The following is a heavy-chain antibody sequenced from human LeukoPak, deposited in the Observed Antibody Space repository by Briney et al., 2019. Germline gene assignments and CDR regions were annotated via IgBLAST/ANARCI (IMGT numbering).Heavy chain of an antibody. CDR2: IYPGDSDT. Sequence: GESLKTSCKGSGYSFTSYWIGWVRQMPGEGLGWVGIIYPGDSDTRYSTSFQGQVTISADKSISTAYLQRSSLKASDTAMYYCARLGLSNAFDIWGQGTMVTVSS. CDR1: GYSFTSYW. V-gene: IGHV5-51*01. CDR3: ARLGLSNAFDI. J-gene: IGHJ3*02. D-gene: IGHD3-16*02.